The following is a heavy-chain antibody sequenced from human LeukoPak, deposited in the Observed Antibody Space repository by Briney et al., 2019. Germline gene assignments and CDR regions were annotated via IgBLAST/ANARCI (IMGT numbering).Heavy chain of an antibody. V-gene: IGHV6-1*01. J-gene: IGHJ6*02. CDR3: AREVESRKSYDSSGYYYNFFDYYGMDV. CDR2: TYYRSKWYN. D-gene: IGHD3-22*01. Sequence: SQPLSLTFAISGDSVSSNSAAWNWIRPSPSRGLEWLGRTYYRSKWYNDYAVSVKSLITINPDTSKNQFSLQLNSVTPEDTAVYYCAREVESRKSYDSSGYYYNFFDYYGMDVWGQGTTVTVSS. CDR1: GDSVSSNSAA.